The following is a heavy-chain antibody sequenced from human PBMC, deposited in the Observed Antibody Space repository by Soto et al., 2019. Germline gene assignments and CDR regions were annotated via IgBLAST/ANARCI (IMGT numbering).Heavy chain of an antibody. Sequence: GESLKISCKGSGYSFTSYWIGWVRQMPGKGLEWMGIIYPDDSDTRYSPSFQGQVTISADKSISTAYLQWSSLKASDTAMYYCARLNSPNPYYYYGMDVWGQGTTLTVSS. J-gene: IGHJ6*02. CDR1: GYSFTSYW. D-gene: IGHD5-18*01. CDR3: ARLNSPNPYYYYGMDV. V-gene: IGHV5-51*01. CDR2: IYPDDSDT.